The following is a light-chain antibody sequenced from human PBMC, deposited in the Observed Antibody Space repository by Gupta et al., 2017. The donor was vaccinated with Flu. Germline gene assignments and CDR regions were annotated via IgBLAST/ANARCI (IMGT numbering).Light chain of an antibody. V-gene: IGLV3-21*02. CDR2: NDG. CDR3: QVWDNHNGLVV. J-gene: IGLJ2*01. CDR1: NIASKS. Sequence: SYVVTQSPSVSVAPGQTARIACGGYNIASKSVHWYQQKPGQAPRLVVYNDGARPSGIPDRFSGSNSGDSANLSITTVEAGDEADDDCQVWDNHNGLVVFGGGTELTVL.